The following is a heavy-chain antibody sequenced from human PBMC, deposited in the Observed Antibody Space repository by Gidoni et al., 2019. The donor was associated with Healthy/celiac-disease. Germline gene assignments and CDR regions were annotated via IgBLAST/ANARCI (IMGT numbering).Heavy chain of an antibody. Sequence: QVQLVQSVADVTKPWASVKVSCKASGYTFTGYYMHWVRQAPGQGLEWMGWINPNSGGTNYAQKFQGRVTMTRDKSISTAYMELSRLRSDDTAVYYCARAVPAAMGMAADYWGQGTLVTVSS. CDR1: GYTFTGYY. J-gene: IGHJ4*02. V-gene: IGHV1-2*02. CDR3: ARAVPAAMGMAADY. CDR2: INPNSGGT. D-gene: IGHD2-2*01.